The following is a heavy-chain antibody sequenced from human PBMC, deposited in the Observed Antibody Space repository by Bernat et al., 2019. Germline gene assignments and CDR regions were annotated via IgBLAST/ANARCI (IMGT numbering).Heavy chain of an antibody. CDR2: VSSDGNDK. D-gene: IGHD3-22*01. CDR1: GFTFRNNG. J-gene: IGHJ4*02. CDR3: AKAGDYDTSGYYYYFDN. V-gene: IGHV3-30*18. Sequence: QVQMVESGGGVDQPGTSLRLSCAASGFTFRNNGMHWVRQAPGKGLEWVADVSSDGNDKHYADSVTGRFTISRDNSRNTVYLQMMSLRTEDTAVYYCAKAGDYDTSGYYYYFDNWGQGTLVTVSS.